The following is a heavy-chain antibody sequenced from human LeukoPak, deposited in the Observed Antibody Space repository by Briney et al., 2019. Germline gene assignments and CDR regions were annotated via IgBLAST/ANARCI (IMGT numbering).Heavy chain of an antibody. CDR2: ISGSGGST. D-gene: IGHD3-22*01. J-gene: IGHJ6*03. V-gene: IGHV3-23*01. CDR3: AKLRGDYDSSGYYSNYYYMDV. Sequence: GGSLRLSCAASGFTFRNYGMSWVRQAPGKGLGWVSPISGSGGSTYYADSVKGRFTISRDNSKNTLYLQMNSLRAEDTAVYYCAKLRGDYDSSGYYSNYYYMDVWGKGTTVTISS. CDR1: GFTFRNYG.